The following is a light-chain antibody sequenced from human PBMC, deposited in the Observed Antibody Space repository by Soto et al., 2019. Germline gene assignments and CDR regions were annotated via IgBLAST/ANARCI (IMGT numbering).Light chain of an antibody. J-gene: IGKJ1*01. CDR1: QSVSSSY. CDR3: QQYGSL. V-gene: IGKV3-20*01. CDR2: GAS. Sequence: EIVLTQSPGTLSLSPGERATLSCRASQSVSSSYLAWYQQKPGQAPRLLIYGASSRATGIPDRFSGSGSGTVFTLTISRLEPEDFAVYYCQQYGSLFGQGTKVEIK.